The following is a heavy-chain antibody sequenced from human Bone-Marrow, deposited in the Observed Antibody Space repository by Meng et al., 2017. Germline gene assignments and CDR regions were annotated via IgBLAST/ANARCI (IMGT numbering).Heavy chain of an antibody. CDR3: ARAGVLQYYYDSSGYFFLDWYFDL. CDR1: GYTFTSYG. CDR2: ISAYNGNT. J-gene: IGHJ2*01. D-gene: IGHD3-22*01. Sequence: ASVKVSCKASGYTFTSYGLSWVRQAPGQGLEWMGWISAYNGNTNYAQKLQGRVTMTTDTSTSTAYMELRSLRSDDTAVYYCARAGVLQYYYDSSGYFFLDWYFDLWGRGTLVTVSS. V-gene: IGHV1-18*01.